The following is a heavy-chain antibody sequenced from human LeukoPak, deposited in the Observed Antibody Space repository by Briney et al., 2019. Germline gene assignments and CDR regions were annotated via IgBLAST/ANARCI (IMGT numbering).Heavy chain of an antibody. V-gene: IGHV3-43*02. D-gene: IGHD6-13*01. CDR1: GFSLHDYA. Sequence: GGSLRLSCAASGFSLHDYAMHWVRQAPGKGLEWVSLISGDGFTTYYADAVRGRFTISRDNSKNSLYLKMDSLTNEDTGLYYCAKAQLPGFRSSWTPYLYYYSYGMGVWGQGTTVTVSS. CDR2: ISGDGFTT. J-gene: IGHJ6*02. CDR3: AKAQLPGFRSSWTPYLYYYSYGMGV.